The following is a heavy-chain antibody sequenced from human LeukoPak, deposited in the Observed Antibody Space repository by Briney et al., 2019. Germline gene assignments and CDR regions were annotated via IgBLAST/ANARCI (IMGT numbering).Heavy chain of an antibody. CDR3: ARSGRGGAFDI. V-gene: IGHV3-74*01. J-gene: IGHJ3*02. D-gene: IGHD1-26*01. CDR1: GFTFSSYW. Sequence: GGALRLSCAASGFTFSSYWMHWVRQGPGKGLLWVSRIYIDGIRTTYADSVKGRFTISGDNAKNTLYLQMNRLSAEETAVYYCARSGRGGAFDIWGQGTMVTVSS. CDR2: IYIDGIRT.